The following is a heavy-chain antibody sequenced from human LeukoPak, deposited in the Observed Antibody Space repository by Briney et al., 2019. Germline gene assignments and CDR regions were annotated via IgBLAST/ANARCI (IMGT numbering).Heavy chain of an antibody. J-gene: IGHJ5*02. CDR2: IYYSGST. V-gene: IGHV4-31*03. CDR3: ARTPRPASVAAGNNWFDP. Sequence: SETLSLTCTVSGGSISSGDYYWSWIRQHPGKGLEWIGYIYYSGSTYYNPSLKSRVTISLDMSRTQFSLKLNSVTAADTAVYYCARTPRPASVAAGNNWFDPWGQGTLVTVSS. D-gene: IGHD1-14*01. CDR1: GGSISSGDYY.